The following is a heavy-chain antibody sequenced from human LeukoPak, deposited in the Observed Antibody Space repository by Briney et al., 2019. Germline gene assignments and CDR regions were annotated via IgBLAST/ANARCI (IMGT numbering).Heavy chain of an antibody. Sequence: SETLSLTCAVYGGSLSGYYWSWIRQPPGKGLEWIGEINHSGSTNYNPSLKSRVTISVDTSKNQFSLKLSSVTAADTAVYYCASYQLLISWFDPWGQGTLVTVSS. CDR3: ASYQLLISWFDP. CDR1: GGSLSGYY. J-gene: IGHJ5*02. D-gene: IGHD2-2*01. V-gene: IGHV4-34*01. CDR2: INHSGST.